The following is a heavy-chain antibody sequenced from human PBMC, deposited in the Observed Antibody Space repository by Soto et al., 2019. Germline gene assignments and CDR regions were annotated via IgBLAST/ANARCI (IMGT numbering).Heavy chain of an antibody. CDR1: GGSISSSSYY. CDR2: IYYSGST. J-gene: IGHJ5*02. Sequence: SETLSLTCTVSGGSISSSSYYWGWIRQPPGKGLEWIGSIYYSGSTYYNPSLKSRVTISVDTSKNQFSLKLSSVTAADTAVYYCARHAVVPENWFDPWGQGTLVTVSS. V-gene: IGHV4-39*01. CDR3: ARHAVVPENWFDP. D-gene: IGHD2-2*01.